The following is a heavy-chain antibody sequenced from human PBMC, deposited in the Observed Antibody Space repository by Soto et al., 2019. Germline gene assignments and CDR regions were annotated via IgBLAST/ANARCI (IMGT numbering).Heavy chain of an antibody. Sequence: QVQLVESGGDVVQPGRSLRLSCAASGFTFNKYGMHWFRQAPGKGLEWLAVIVKDGSNQQYGDSAKGRFTISRDNSKNTVYLQINSLRVEDTAVYSCVRDDDRPDNGLDLWGQGTMVTVSS. D-gene: IGHD2-8*01. CDR1: GFTFNKYG. CDR3: VRDDDRPDNGLDL. V-gene: IGHV3-33*04. J-gene: IGHJ3*01. CDR2: IVKDGSNQ.